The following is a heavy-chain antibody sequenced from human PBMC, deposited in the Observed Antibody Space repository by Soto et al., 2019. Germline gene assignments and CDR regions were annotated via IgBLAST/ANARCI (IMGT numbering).Heavy chain of an antibody. CDR2: IYYSGST. CDR3: ARLVAARGAFDI. Sequence: QVQLQESGPGLVKPSETLSLTCTVSGGSVSSGSYYWSWIRQPPGKGLEWVGYIYYSGSTNYNPSLKSRVTISVDTSKNQFSLKLSSVTAADTAVYYCARLVAARGAFDIWGQGTMVTVSS. J-gene: IGHJ3*02. CDR1: GGSVSSGSYY. D-gene: IGHD6-6*01. V-gene: IGHV4-61*01.